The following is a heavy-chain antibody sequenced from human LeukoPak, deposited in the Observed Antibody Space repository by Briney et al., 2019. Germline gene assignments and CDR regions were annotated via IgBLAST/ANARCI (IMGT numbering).Heavy chain of an antibody. CDR3: ARDGSYERDGYNHFDY. CDR2: INPSGGST. J-gene: IGHJ4*02. V-gene: IGHV1-46*01. D-gene: IGHD5-24*01. Sequence: GASVKVSCKASGYTFTSYYMHWVRQAPGQGLEWMGIINPSGGSTSYAQKFQGRVTMTRDTSTSTVYMELSSLRSEDTAVYYRARDGSYERDGYNHFDYWGQGTLVTVSS. CDR1: GYTFTSYY.